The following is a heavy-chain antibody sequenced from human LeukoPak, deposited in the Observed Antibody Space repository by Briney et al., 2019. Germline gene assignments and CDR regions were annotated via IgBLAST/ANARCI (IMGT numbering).Heavy chain of an antibody. CDR1: GFTFSSYA. CDR3: AKDLKQLVAFDY. D-gene: IGHD6-13*01. Sequence: GGSLRLSGAASGFTFSSYAMSWVRQAPGKGLEWVSAISGSGGSTYYADSVKGRFTISRDNSKNTLYLQMNSLRAEDTAVYYCAKDLKQLVAFDYWGQGTLVTVSS. V-gene: IGHV3-23*01. CDR2: ISGSGGST. J-gene: IGHJ4*02.